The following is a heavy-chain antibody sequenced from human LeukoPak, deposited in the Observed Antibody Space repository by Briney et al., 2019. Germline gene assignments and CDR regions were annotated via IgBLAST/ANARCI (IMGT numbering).Heavy chain of an antibody. D-gene: IGHD1-26*01. CDR2: IYYSGST. V-gene: IGHV4-39*01. CDR3: ATGELGAKGY. CDR1: GGSISSSSYY. Sequence: SETLSLTCTVSGGSISSSSYYWGWIRQPPGKGLEWIGSIYYSGSTYYNPSPKSRITISVDASKNRISLNLSSVTAADTAMYYCATGELGAKGYWGQGTLVTVSS. J-gene: IGHJ4*02.